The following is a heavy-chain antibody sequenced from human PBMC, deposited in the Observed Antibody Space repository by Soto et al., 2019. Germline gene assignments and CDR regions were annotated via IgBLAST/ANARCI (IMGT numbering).Heavy chain of an antibody. Sequence: GGSLRLSCAASGFTFSSYGMHWVRQAPGKGLEWVAVISYDGSNKYYADSVKGRFTISRDNSKNTLYLQMNSLRAEDTAVYYCAKGRYYYGSGTYDRWFDPWGQGTLVTVSS. CDR1: GFTFSSYG. J-gene: IGHJ5*02. CDR3: AKGRYYYGSGTYDRWFDP. D-gene: IGHD3-10*01. CDR2: ISYDGSNK. V-gene: IGHV3-30*18.